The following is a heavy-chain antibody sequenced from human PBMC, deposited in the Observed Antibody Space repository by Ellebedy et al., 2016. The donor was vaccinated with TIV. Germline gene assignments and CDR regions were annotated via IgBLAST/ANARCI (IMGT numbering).Heavy chain of an antibody. CDR2: MYTSGST. CDR3: ARVHCSITTCDYYYMDV. D-gene: IGHD1-1*01. Sequence: SETLSLXXTVSGGSISSYYWSWIRQPAGKGLQWIGRMYTSGSTNYNPSLKSRITMSVVTSKNQISLRLNSVTAADTAVYYCARVHCSITTCDYYYMDVWGKGTTVTVSS. J-gene: IGHJ6*03. V-gene: IGHV4-4*07. CDR1: GGSISSYY.